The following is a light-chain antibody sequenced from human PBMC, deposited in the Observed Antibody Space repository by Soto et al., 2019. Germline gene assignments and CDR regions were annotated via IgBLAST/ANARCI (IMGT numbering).Light chain of an antibody. CDR3: QQYNNWPRAT. J-gene: IGKJ4*01. CDR2: GAS. V-gene: IGKV3-15*01. CDR1: QSVSSN. Sequence: EIVLTQSPGILSLSPGERAALSCRASQSVSSNLAWYQQKPGQAPRLLIYGASTRATGSPARFSGSGSGTEFNLTISSLQSEDFGVYYCQQYNNWPRATFGGGTKVDIK.